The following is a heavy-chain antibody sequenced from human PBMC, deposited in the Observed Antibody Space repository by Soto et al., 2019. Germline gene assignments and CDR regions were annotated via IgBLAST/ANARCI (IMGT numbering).Heavy chain of an antibody. CDR3: ARDGWSYDFWSGYYDYYYYYGMDV. J-gene: IGHJ6*02. CDR1: GFTFSSYA. D-gene: IGHD3-3*01. CDR2: ISYDGSNK. V-gene: IGHV3-30-3*01. Sequence: PGGSLRLSCAASGFTFSSYAMHWVRQAPGKGLEWVAVISYDGSNKYYADSVKGRFTISRDNSKNTLYLQMNSLRAEDTAVYYCARDGWSYDFWSGYYDYYYYYGMDVWGQGTTVTVSS.